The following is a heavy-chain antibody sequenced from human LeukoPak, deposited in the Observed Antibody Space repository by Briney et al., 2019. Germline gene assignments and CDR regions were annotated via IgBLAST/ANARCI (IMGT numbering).Heavy chain of an antibody. CDR1: GFTFSSYS. V-gene: IGHV3-21*01. D-gene: IGHD3-10*01. Sequence: GGSLRLSCAASGFTFSSYSMNWVRQAPGKGLEWVSSISSSSYIYYADSVKGRFTISRDNAKNSLYLQMNSLRAEDTAVYYCASGVWFGELLFPWGQGTLVTVSS. CDR2: ISSSSYI. CDR3: ASGVWFGELLFP. J-gene: IGHJ5*02.